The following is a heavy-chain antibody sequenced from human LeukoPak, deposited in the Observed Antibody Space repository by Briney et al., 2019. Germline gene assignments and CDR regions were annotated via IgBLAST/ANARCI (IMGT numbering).Heavy chain of an antibody. CDR2: IRSKANSYAT. CDR3: TRPYGDYVDYYYFGMDV. Sequence: GGSVRLSCAASGFTFCGSAMQWVRQASGKGREWVGRIRSKANSYATAYAASVKGRFTIYRDESKNTAYLQMNGLKTEDTAVYYCTRPYGDYVDYYYFGMDVWGQGTTVPVSS. V-gene: IGHV3-73*01. CDR1: GFTFCGSA. J-gene: IGHJ6*02. D-gene: IGHD4-17*01.